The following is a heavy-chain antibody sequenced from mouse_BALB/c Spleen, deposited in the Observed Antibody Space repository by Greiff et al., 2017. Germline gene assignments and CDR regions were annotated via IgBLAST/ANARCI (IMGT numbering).Heavy chain of an antibody. Sequence: AAELARPGASVKMSCKASGYTFTSYTMHWVKQRPGQGLEWIGYINPSSGYTEYNQKFKDKTTLTADKSSSTAYMQLSSLTSEDSAVYYCARGTVSWFAYWGQGTLVTVSA. CDR2: INPSSGYT. V-gene: IGHV1-4*02. CDR3: ARGTVSWFAY. D-gene: IGHD3-3*01. CDR1: GYTFTSYT. J-gene: IGHJ3*01.